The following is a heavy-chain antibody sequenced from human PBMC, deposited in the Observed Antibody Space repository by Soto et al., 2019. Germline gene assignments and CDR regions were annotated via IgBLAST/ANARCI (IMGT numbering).Heavy chain of an antibody. J-gene: IGHJ4*02. CDR3: ASVSVDVPE. Sequence: QLVQSGAEVKKPGASVRVSCKTSGPTFIAYYIHWVRQAPGQGLEGMGWIDPKSGGTTYEQKFLGRVSMPRDTSINTAYMDLNRLTSDDTAVYYCASVSVDVPEWGQGPLITVSS. D-gene: IGHD5-12*01. V-gene: IGHV1-2*02. CDR1: GPTFIAYY. CDR2: IDPKSGGT.